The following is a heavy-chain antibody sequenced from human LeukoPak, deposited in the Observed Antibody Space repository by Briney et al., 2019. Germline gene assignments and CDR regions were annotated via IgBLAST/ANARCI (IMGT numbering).Heavy chain of an antibody. D-gene: IGHD7-27*01. CDR3: ASSSHTGVEANFDY. CDR1: GYTFTGYY. V-gene: IGHV1-2*02. CDR2: INPNSGGT. Sequence: GASVKVSCKASGYTFTGYYMHWVRQAPGQGLEWMGWINPNSGGTNYAQKFQGRVTMTRDTSISTAYMELSRLRSDDTAVYYCASSSHTGVEANFDYWGQGTLVTVSS. J-gene: IGHJ4*02.